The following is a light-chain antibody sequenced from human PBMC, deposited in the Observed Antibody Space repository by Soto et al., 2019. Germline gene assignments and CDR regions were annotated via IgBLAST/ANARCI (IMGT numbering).Light chain of an antibody. V-gene: IGLV2-14*01. CDR3: SSYTISNTLPFV. CDR1: SSDVGGYNY. Sequence: QSVRTQPASVSVSPGQSITISCTGTSSDVGGYNYVSWYQQYPGKAPKLMIYEVTNRPSGVSNRFSGSKSGNTASLTISGLQAEDEADYYCSSYTISNTLPFVFGTGTKVTVL. CDR2: EVT. J-gene: IGLJ1*01.